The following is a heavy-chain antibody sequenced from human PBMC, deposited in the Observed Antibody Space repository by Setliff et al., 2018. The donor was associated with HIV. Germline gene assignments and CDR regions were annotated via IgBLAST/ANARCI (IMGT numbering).Heavy chain of an antibody. Sequence: VASVKVSCKASGGTFSGYAISWVRQAPGQGLELMGGIIPIFGTANYAQKFQGRVTITADESTSTAYMELSSLRSEDTAVYYCAIDVIGGWLRPMPDFWGPGTLVTVSS. J-gene: IGHJ4*02. CDR2: IIPIFGTA. V-gene: IGHV1-69*13. CDR3: AIDVIGGWLRPMPDF. CDR1: GGTFSGYA. D-gene: IGHD5-12*01.